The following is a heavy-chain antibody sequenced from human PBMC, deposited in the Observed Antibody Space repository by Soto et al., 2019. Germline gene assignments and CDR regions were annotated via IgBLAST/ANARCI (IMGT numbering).Heavy chain of an antibody. V-gene: IGHV1-8*01. Sequence: ASVKVSCKASGYTFTSYDINWVRQATGQGLEWMGWMNPNSGNTGYAQKFQGRVTMTRNTSISTAYMELSSLRSEDTAVYYCARGLLKYQLLSHGMDVWGQGTTVTVSS. J-gene: IGHJ6*02. CDR3: ARGLLKYQLLSHGMDV. D-gene: IGHD2-2*01. CDR2: MNPNSGNT. CDR1: GYTFTSYD.